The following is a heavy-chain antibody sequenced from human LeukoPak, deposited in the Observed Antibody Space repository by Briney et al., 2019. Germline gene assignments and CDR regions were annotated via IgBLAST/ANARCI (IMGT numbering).Heavy chain of an antibody. Sequence: SETLSLTCTVSGGSISSYYWSWIRQPAGKGLEWIGRVYGSGGTNYNSSLKSRVTMSADTSKNQFSLKLSSVTAADTAVYYCAREGITIFGVVIPYYMDVWGKGTTITVSS. V-gene: IGHV4-4*07. J-gene: IGHJ6*03. CDR2: VYGSGGT. CDR3: AREGITIFGVVIPYYMDV. CDR1: GGSISSYY. D-gene: IGHD3-3*01.